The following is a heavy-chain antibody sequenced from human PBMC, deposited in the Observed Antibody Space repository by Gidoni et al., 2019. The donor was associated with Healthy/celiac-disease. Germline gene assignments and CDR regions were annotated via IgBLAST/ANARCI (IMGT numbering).Heavy chain of an antibody. J-gene: IGHJ3*02. D-gene: IGHD6-13*01. CDR2: ISSSSSYI. V-gene: IGHV3-21*01. Sequence: EVQLLESGGGLVKPGGSLRLSCAASGFTFSSYSMNWVRQAPGKGLEWVSSISSSSSYIYYADSVKGRFTISRDNAKNSMYLQMNSLRAEDTAVYYCARDRGIAAAGILDAFDIWGQGTMVTVSS. CDR1: GFTFSSYS. CDR3: ARDRGIAAAGILDAFDI.